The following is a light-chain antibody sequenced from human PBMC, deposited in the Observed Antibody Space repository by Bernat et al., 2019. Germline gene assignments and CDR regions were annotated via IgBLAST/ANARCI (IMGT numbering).Light chain of an antibody. V-gene: IGLV2-14*03. CDR2: DVT. Sequence: QSALTQPASVSGSPGQSITISCTETSSDLHNYNFVSWYQQHPGKAPKLMIYDVTKRPSGVSYRFSGSKSGNTASLTISGLQADDEADYCCISYTTDATPVLGGGTKPTV. CDR1: SSDLHNYNF. CDR3: ISYTTDATPV. J-gene: IGLJ2*01.